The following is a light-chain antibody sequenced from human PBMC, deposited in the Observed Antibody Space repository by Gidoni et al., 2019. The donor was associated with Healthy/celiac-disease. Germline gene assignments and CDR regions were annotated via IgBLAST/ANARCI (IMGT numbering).Light chain of an antibody. CDR3: QVWDTTSDHVV. Sequence: SYVLTQPPSVSVAPGKTAIITCGGNNIGGKSVHWYQQKPGQAPGLVLYYDSDRPSGIPERFSGSNSGNTATLTISWVEAGDEADYYCQVWDTTSDHVVFGGGTTLTVL. CDR1: NIGGKS. CDR2: YDS. J-gene: IGLJ2*01. V-gene: IGLV3-21*04.